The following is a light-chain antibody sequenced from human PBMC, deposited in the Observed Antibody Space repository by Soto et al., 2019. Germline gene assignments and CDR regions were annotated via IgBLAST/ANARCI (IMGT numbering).Light chain of an antibody. Sequence: EIVLTQSPGTLSLSPGERATLSCRASQSVSSSYLAWYQQKPGQAPRLLIYGASSRATGFPDRFSGSGSGTDFTLTISTLEPEDFAVYYCQQYGSSPWTFGQGTKVQIK. CDR3: QQYGSSPWT. CDR2: GAS. V-gene: IGKV3-20*01. CDR1: QSVSSSY. J-gene: IGKJ1*01.